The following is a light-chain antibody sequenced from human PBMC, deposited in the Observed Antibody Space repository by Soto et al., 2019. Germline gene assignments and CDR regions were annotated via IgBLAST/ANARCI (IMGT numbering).Light chain of an antibody. Sequence: EIVLTQSPGTLSLSPGERATLSCRASQSVSSSYLTWYQQKPGQAPRLLIYGASSRATGIPDRFSGSGSGTDFTLTISRLDPEDFAVYYCQQYGSSMYTVGQGTKLEIK. CDR2: GAS. CDR1: QSVSSSY. V-gene: IGKV3-20*01. J-gene: IGKJ2*01. CDR3: QQYGSSMYT.